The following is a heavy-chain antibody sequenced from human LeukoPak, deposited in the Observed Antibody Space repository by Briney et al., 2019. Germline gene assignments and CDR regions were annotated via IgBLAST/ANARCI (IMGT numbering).Heavy chain of an antibody. J-gene: IGHJ4*02. CDR3: ARGQFQRDY. CDR2: VNHSGRT. V-gene: IGHV4-34*01. Sequence: SETLSLTCAVYGGSFSGYFWSWIRQPPGKGLEWIGEVNHSGRTNYNPSLKSRVTISVDTSKNQFSPNLRSVTAADTAVYYCARGQFQRDYWGQGTLVTVSS. CDR1: GGSFSGYF.